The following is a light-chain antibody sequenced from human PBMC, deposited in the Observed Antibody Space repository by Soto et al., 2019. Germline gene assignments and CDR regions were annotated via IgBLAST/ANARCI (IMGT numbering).Light chain of an antibody. J-gene: IGKJ3*01. CDR3: QQYGSSLL. CDR2: GAS. V-gene: IGKV3-20*01. Sequence: EIVLTQSPGTLSLSPGERATLSCRASQSVSSSYLAWYQQKPGQAPRLLIYGASSRATGIPDRFSGSGSGTDFTLTISRLEPEDFAVSYCQQYGSSLLFGPGTKVDIK. CDR1: QSVSSSY.